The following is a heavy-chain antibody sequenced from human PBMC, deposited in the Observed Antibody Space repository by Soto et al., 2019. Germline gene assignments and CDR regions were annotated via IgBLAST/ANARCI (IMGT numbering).Heavy chain of an antibody. J-gene: IGHJ6*02. Sequence: QVQLVQSGAEVKKPGSSVKVSCKASGGTFSSYAISWVRQAPGQGLEWMGGFIPMFNRPHSARKFQGRVTITADESPSTANMDLGSLRSEDTAVYYCARGQFHHVSNYYYALDVWGQGTTVPVPS. CDR2: FIPMFNRP. CDR3: ARGQFHHVSNYYYALDV. CDR1: GGTFSSYA. V-gene: IGHV1-69*01.